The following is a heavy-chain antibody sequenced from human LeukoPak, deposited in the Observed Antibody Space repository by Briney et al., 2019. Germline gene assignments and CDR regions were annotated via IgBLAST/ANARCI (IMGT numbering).Heavy chain of an antibody. V-gene: IGHV1-18*04. CDR1: GYTFTSYY. J-gene: IGHJ4*02. CDR2: ISAYNGNT. Sequence: ASVTVSCKASGYTFTSYYMHWVRQAPGQGLEWMGWISAYNGNTNYAQKLQGRVTMTTDTSTSTAYMELRSLRSDDTAVYYCARDYSSGWYEYFDYWGQGTLVTVSS. D-gene: IGHD6-19*01. CDR3: ARDYSSGWYEYFDY.